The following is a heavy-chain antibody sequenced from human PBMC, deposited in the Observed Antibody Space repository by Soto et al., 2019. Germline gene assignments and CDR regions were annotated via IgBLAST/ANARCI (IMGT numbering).Heavy chain of an antibody. V-gene: IGHV1-18*01. D-gene: IGHD6-13*01. CDR2: VSAYNGNT. CDR1: GYTFTSYA. J-gene: IGHJ4*02. Sequence: ASVKVSCKASGYTFTSYAISWVRQAPGQGLEWMGWVSAYNGNTNYAQKLQGRVTMTTDTSTSTAYMELRSLRSDDTAVYYCARDLAAGTCDYWGQGTLVTSPQ. CDR3: ARDLAAGTCDY.